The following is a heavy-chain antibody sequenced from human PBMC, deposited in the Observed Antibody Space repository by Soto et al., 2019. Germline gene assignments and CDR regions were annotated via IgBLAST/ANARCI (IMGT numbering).Heavy chain of an antibody. CDR1: GGSISSSSYY. D-gene: IGHD2-15*01. CDR3: ARQAHIVVVVAATTQQGRLVRYGMDV. CDR2: IYYSGNT. V-gene: IGHV4-39*01. J-gene: IGHJ6*02. Sequence: PSETLSLTCTVSGGSISSSSYYWGWIRQPPGKGLEWIGSIYYSGNTYYNPSLKSRVTISVDTAKNQFSLKLSSVTAADTAVYYCARQAHIVVVVAATTQQGRLVRYGMDVWGQGTTVT.